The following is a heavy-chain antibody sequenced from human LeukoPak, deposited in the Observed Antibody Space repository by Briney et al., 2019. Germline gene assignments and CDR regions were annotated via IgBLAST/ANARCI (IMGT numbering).Heavy chain of an antibody. V-gene: IGHV1-46*01. Sequence: ASVKVSCKASGYTFTSYYMHWVRQAPGQGLEWMGIINPSGGSTSYAQKFQGRVTMTRDMSTSTVYMELSSLRSEDTAVYYCAREGDIGTTVTTFDYWGQGTLVTVSS. J-gene: IGHJ4*02. CDR1: GYTFTSYY. CDR3: AREGDIGTTVTTFDY. D-gene: IGHD4-17*01. CDR2: INPSGGST.